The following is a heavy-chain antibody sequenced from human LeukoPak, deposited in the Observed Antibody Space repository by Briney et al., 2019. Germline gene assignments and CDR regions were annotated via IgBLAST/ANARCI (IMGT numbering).Heavy chain of an antibody. CDR2: ISDSGGST. CDR3: AKDSTGDHWYFDL. D-gene: IGHD7-27*01. V-gene: IGHV3-23*01. Sequence: GGSLRLSCAASGFTFSSYGMTWVRQAPGKGLGWVSAISDSGGSTNYADSVKGRFTISRDNSKNTLYLQMNSLRAEDTAVYYCAKDSTGDHWYFDLWGRGTLVTVSS. CDR1: GFTFSSYG. J-gene: IGHJ2*01.